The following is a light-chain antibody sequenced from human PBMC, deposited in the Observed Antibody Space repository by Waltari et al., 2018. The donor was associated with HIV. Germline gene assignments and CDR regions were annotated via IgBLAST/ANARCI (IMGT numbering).Light chain of an antibody. V-gene: IGLV3-25*03. CDR2: KDT. Sequence: SYELTQPPSVSVSPGQTARLPCSGAVLAKQYAYWYQQKPGQAPVLVIYKDTERPSGIPERFSGSSSGTTVTLTISGVQPDDEADYYCQSADTSYTSRVFGIGTKVTVL. CDR1: VLAKQY. J-gene: IGLJ1*01. CDR3: QSADTSYTSRV.